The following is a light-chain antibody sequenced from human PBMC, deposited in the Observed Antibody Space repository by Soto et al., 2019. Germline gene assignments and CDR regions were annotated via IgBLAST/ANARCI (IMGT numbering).Light chain of an antibody. CDR3: RQYNSYSPT. J-gene: IGKJ1*01. V-gene: IGKV1-5*03. CDR2: KAS. Sequence: DIQTAQSPSTLSASVGDRVTSSCRASQSISVWLAWYQQKAGKAPNLLIYKASRLESGVPSRFSGSGSETEFTLTISGLQPGDSATYYCRQYNSYSPTFGQGTKVDIK. CDR1: QSISVW.